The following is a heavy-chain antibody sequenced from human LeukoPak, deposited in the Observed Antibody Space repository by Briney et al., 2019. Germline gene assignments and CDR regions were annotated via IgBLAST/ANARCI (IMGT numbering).Heavy chain of an antibody. CDR1: GGSISSYY. CDR3: ARLVPAAWWFDP. Sequence: PSETLSLTCTVSGGSISSYYWSWLRQPPGKGLEWIGYIYYSGSTNYNPSLKSRVTISVDTSKNQFSLMLSSVTAADTAVYYCARLVPAAWWFDPWGQGTLVTVSS. J-gene: IGHJ5*02. V-gene: IGHV4-59*01. CDR2: IYYSGST. D-gene: IGHD2-2*01.